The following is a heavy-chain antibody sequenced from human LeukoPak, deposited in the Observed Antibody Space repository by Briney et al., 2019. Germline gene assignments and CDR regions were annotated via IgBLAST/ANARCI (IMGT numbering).Heavy chain of an antibody. CDR2: INHSGST. Sequence: SETLSLTCAVYGGSFSGYYWSWIRQPPGKGLEWIGEINHSGSTNYNPSLKGRVTISLDTSRNQFSLKLNSVTAADTAVYYCAKSNGYGLIDIWGQGTMVTVSS. V-gene: IGHV4-34*01. J-gene: IGHJ3*02. CDR3: AKSNGYGLIDI. D-gene: IGHD3-10*01. CDR1: GGSFSGYY.